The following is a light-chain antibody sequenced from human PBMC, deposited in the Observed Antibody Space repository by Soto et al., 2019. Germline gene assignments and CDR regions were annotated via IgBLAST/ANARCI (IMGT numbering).Light chain of an antibody. V-gene: IGKV3-20*01. Sequence: EIVLTQSPGTLSLSPGERATLSCRASQSVSSSYLAWYQQKPGQAPRPLIYGASSRAIGIPDRFSGSGSGTDFTLTISRLEPEDFAVYYRQQNCSSPWTFGQGTKVEIK. CDR1: QSVSSSY. CDR3: QQNCSSPWT. CDR2: GAS. J-gene: IGKJ1*01.